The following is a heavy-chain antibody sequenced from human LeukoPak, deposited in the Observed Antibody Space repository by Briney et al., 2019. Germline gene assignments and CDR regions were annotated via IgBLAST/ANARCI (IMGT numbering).Heavy chain of an antibody. Sequence: GESLKISCKGSGYSFATYWIGWVRQMPGEGLEWMGIIYPGDSDTRYSPAFQGQVTISADKSISTAYLQWSSLKASDTAMYCCARPYSYDYGRVDYWGQGTLVTVSS. V-gene: IGHV5-51*01. CDR1: GYSFATYW. CDR3: ARPYSYDYGRVDY. CDR2: IYPGDSDT. D-gene: IGHD5-18*01. J-gene: IGHJ4*02.